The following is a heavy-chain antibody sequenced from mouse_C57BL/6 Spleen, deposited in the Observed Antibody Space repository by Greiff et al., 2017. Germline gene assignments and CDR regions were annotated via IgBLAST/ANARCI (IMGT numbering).Heavy chain of an antibody. CDR2: INPNNGGT. CDR1: GYTFTDYY. V-gene: IGHV1-26*01. D-gene: IGHD2-14*01. Sequence: VQLQQSGPELVKPGASVKISCKASGYTFTDYYMNWVKQSHGKSLEWIGDINPNNGGTSYNQKFKGKATLTVDKSSSTAYMELRSLTSEDSAVXYGARRIGGYWGQGTSVTVAS. CDR3: ARRIGGY. J-gene: IGHJ4*01.